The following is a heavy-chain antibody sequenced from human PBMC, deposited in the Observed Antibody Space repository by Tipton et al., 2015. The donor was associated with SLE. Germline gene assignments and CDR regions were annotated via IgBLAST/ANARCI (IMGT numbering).Heavy chain of an antibody. J-gene: IGHJ4*02. D-gene: IGHD5-18*01. CDR3: AKDLTTAMVTSFDY. V-gene: IGHV3-30*18. CDR1: GFTFSSYG. Sequence: SLRLSCAASGFTFSSYGMHWVRQAPGKGLEWVAVISYDGSNKYYADSVKGRFTISRDNSKNTLYLQMNSLRAEDTAVYYCAKDLTTAMVTSFDYWGQGTLVTVSS. CDR2: ISYDGSNK.